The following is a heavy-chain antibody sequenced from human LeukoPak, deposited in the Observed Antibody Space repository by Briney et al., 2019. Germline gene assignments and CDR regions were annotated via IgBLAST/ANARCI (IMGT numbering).Heavy chain of an antibody. Sequence: GGSLRLSCAASGFTFSSFEMNWVRQAPGKGLEWISYISSSGSTTYYADSLEGRFTISRDNAKNSLYLQINSLRGEDTAIYYCARDGGHSTVSGDYFDFWGQGALVTVSS. V-gene: IGHV3-48*03. CDR2: ISSSGSTT. D-gene: IGHD4-23*01. J-gene: IGHJ4*02. CDR1: GFTFSSFE. CDR3: ARDGGHSTVSGDYFDF.